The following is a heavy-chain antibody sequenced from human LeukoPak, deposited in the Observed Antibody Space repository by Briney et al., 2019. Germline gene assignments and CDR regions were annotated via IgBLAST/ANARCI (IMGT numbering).Heavy chain of an antibody. D-gene: IGHD4-11*01. CDR1: GFTFSSYA. V-gene: IGHV3-23*01. Sequence: GGSLRLSCAASGFTFSSYAMSWVRQAPGKGLEWVSAISGSGGSTYYADSVKGRFTISRDNSKNTLYLQMNSLRAEDTAVYYCAKDWARGYTVTLIGYGMDVWGQGTTVTVSS. CDR3: AKDWARGYTVTLIGYGMDV. CDR2: ISGSGGST. J-gene: IGHJ6*02.